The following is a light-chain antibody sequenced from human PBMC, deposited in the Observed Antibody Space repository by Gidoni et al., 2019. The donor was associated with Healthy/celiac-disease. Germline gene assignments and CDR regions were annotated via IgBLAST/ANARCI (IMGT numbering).Light chain of an antibody. CDR3: MQALQTPFP. Sequence: DSVMTQYPLCLPVTPGEPASISCRSSQSLLHSNGYNYLDWYLQKPGQSPQLLIYLGSNRASGVPDRFSGSGSGTDFTLKISRVEAEDVGVYYCMQALQTPFPFGPGTKVDIK. CDR1: QSLLHSNGYNY. J-gene: IGKJ3*01. V-gene: IGKV2-28*01. CDR2: LGS.